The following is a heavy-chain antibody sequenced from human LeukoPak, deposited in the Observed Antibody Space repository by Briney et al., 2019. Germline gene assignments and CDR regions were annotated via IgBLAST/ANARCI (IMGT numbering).Heavy chain of an antibody. CDR2: ISGSGGST. J-gene: IGHJ6*02. CDR3: AKLNCSSTSCYGSHYYYYYGMDV. D-gene: IGHD2-2*01. Sequence: TGGSLRLSCAASGFTFSSYAMRWVRQAPGKGLEWVSAISGSGGSTYYADSVKGRFTISRDNSKNTLYLQMNSLRAEDTAVYYCAKLNCSSTSCYGSHYYYYYGMDVWGQGTTVTVSS. V-gene: IGHV3-23*01. CDR1: GFTFSSYA.